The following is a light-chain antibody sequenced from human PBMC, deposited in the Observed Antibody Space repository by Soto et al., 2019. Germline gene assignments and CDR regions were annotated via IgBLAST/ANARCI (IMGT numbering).Light chain of an antibody. CDR2: DVS. J-gene: IGLJ1*01. CDR1: SSDVVGYNY. Sequence: QSVLTQPASVSGSPGQSITISCTGTSSDVVGYNYVSWYQQHPGKAPKLMIYDVSNRPSGVSNRFSGSKSGNTASLTISGLQAEDEADYYCSSYTSSSTLENVFRAGTKVTVL. CDR3: SSYTSSSTLENV. V-gene: IGLV2-14*01.